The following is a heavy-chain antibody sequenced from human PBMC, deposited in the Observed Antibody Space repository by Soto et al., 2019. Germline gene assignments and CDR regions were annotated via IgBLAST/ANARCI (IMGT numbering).Heavy chain of an antibody. J-gene: IGHJ6*02. Sequence: GASVKVSCKASGYTFTGYYMHWVRQAPGQGLEWMGWINPNSGGTNYAQKFQGWVTMTRDTSISTAYMELSRLRSDDTAVYYCAXDGTYYYGSDTYYGMDVWGQGTTVTVSS. CDR1: GYTFTGYY. CDR3: AXDGTYYYGSDTYYGMDV. D-gene: IGHD3-10*01. CDR2: INPNSGGT. V-gene: IGHV1-2*04.